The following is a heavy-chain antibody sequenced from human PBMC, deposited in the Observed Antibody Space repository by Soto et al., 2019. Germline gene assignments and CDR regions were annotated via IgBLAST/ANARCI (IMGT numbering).Heavy chain of an antibody. Sequence: HPGGSLRLSCTASGFTFGDYAMSWVRQAPGKGLEWVGFIRSKAYGGTTEYAASVKGRFTISRDDSKSIAYLQMNSLKTEDTAVYYCTRDVNRRHEAAFDIWGQGTMVTVSS. J-gene: IGHJ3*02. CDR2: IRSKAYGGTT. V-gene: IGHV3-49*04. CDR1: GFTFGDYA. CDR3: TRDVNRRHEAAFDI.